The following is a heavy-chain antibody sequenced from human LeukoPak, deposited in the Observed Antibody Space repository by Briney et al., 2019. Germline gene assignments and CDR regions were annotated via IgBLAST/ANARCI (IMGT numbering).Heavy chain of an antibody. CDR1: GFTFWSYV. Sequence: GGSLRLFCAVSGFTFWSYVMVWVRDAPGGGGEWVSDICASGGSTYYADSGRGRFTISRDNSKNTLYLQMNSLRAEATAVCYCAEDPFIAVAVNIDYWGQGTLVTVSS. J-gene: IGHJ4*02. CDR2: ICASGGST. V-gene: IGHV3-23*01. CDR3: AEDPFIAVAVNIDY. D-gene: IGHD6-19*01.